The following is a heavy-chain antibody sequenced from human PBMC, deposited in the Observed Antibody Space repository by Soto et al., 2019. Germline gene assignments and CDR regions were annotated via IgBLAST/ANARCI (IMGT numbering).Heavy chain of an antibody. J-gene: IGHJ4*02. V-gene: IGHV1-18*01. CDR2: INAYNGNT. CDR3: ARDSFGGDY. D-gene: IGHD3-16*01. CDR1: GYALTRYG. Sequence: LKVSGKGAGYALTRYGMSWVRQAPGQGLEWMGWINAYNGNTNYAQKLQGRVTMTTDTSTSTAYMELRGLISDDTAEYDCARDSFGGDYWGQGTLVTVSS.